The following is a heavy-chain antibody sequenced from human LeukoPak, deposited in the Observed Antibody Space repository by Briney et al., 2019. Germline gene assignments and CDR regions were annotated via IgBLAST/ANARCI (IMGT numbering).Heavy chain of an antibody. J-gene: IGHJ6*04. D-gene: IGHD3-10*01. Sequence: GASVKVSCKASGYTFSNYAVLWVRQAPGQRLEWMGWINAGNGNTKYSQDFQGRVSITRDTSASTAYMELSSLRSEDTAVYYCATGLWFGKYLDVWGKGTTVTISS. CDR2: INAGNGNT. CDR3: ATGLWFGKYLDV. CDR1: GYTFSNYA. V-gene: IGHV1-3*03.